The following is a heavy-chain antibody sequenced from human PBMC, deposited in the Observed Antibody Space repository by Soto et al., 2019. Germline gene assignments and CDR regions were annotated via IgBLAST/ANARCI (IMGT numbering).Heavy chain of an antibody. Sequence: ASVKVSCKVSGYTLTELSMHWVRQAPGKGLEWMGGFDPEDGETIYAQKFQGRVTMTEDTCTDTAYMELSSLRSEDTAVYYCATDPITIYYGSGSNFDYWGQGTLVTVSS. CDR1: GYTLTELS. D-gene: IGHD3-10*01. CDR3: ATDPITIYYGSGSNFDY. CDR2: FDPEDGET. V-gene: IGHV1-24*01. J-gene: IGHJ4*02.